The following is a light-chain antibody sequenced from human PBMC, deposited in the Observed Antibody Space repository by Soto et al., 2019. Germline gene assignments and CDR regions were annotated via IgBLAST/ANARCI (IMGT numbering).Light chain of an antibody. CDR1: QTVASNS. CDR2: GTS. J-gene: IGKJ1*01. CDR3: QQYGGAPRT. Sequence: EIVLTQSPGTLSLSPGERVTLSCRASQTVASNSLAWYQQKPGQAPRLLIYGTSSRAAAIPDRFSGSGSGTDFPLSISRLEPEDVAVYYCQQYGGAPRTFGQGTKVEIK. V-gene: IGKV3-20*01.